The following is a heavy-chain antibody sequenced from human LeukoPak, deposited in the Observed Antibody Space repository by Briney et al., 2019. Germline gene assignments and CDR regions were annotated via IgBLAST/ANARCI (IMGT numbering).Heavy chain of an antibody. J-gene: IGHJ6*04. CDR1: GFSFSTYE. Sequence: GGSLRPSCAVSGFSFSTYEMSWVRQAPGKGREWVSYISSSGNTIYYADSVKGRFTISRDNAKNSLYLQMNSLRAEDTAVYYCARVGAQRPHDVWGKGTTVTVSS. D-gene: IGHD3-10*01. CDR2: ISSSGNTI. CDR3: ARVGAQRPHDV. V-gene: IGHV3-48*03.